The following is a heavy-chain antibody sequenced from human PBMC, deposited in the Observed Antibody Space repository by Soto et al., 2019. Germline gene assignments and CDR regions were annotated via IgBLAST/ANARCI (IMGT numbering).Heavy chain of an antibody. CDR1: GFTVSSNY. J-gene: IGHJ4*02. CDR3: AASSGWDRVFDY. V-gene: IGHV3-53*01. D-gene: IGHD6-19*01. Sequence: PGGSLRLSCAASGFTVSSNYMSWVRQAPGKGLEWVSVIYSGGSTYYADSVKGRFTISRDNSKNTLYLQMNSLRAEDMAVYYCAASSGWDRVFDYWGQGTLVTVSS. CDR2: IYSGGST.